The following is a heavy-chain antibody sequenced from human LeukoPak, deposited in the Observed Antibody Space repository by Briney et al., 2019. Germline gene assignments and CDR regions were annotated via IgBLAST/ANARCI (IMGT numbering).Heavy chain of an antibody. Sequence: PGRSLRLSCAASGFTFSSYAMHWVRQAPGKGLEWVAVISYDGSNKYYADSVKGRFTISRDNSKNTLYLQMNSLRAEDTAVYYCARGEYSGSYRHDYWGQGTLVTVSS. CDR1: GFTFSSYA. V-gene: IGHV3-30*04. J-gene: IGHJ4*02. D-gene: IGHD1-26*01. CDR2: ISYDGSNK. CDR3: ARGEYSGSYRHDY.